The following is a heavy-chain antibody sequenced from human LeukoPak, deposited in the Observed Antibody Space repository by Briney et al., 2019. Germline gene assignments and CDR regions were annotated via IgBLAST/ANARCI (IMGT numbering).Heavy chain of an antibody. CDR1: GFSLTTGGVG. CDR2: IYWDDDK. V-gene: IGHV2-5*02. J-gene: IGHJ3*01. D-gene: IGHD1-1*01. Sequence: SGPTLMNPTQTLTLTCTFSGFSLTTGGVGVGWIRQPPGKALEWLALIYWDDDKTYNPILQNILTITKATSKNQVVLTMTNMDPVDTATYYCAHRPNWRPDAFDLWGQGTVVTVSS. CDR3: AHRPNWRPDAFDL.